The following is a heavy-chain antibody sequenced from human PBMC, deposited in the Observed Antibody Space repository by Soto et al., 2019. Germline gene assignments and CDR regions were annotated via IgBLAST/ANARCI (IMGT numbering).Heavy chain of an antibody. CDR2: IYYSETT. D-gene: IGHD2-21*02. CDR1: CAYVHVYL. Sequence: PEPLSLTYTVYCAYVHVYLGSWIGQSPGEGLEWIGSIYYSETTNYTPSLKSRVTMSLDSSQNQISLKMTASTAADTAVYYCVRGPGDNRGNSGYYYAVDVWGQGTAVTAP. J-gene: IGHJ6*02. CDR3: VRGPGDNRGNSGYYYAVDV. V-gene: IGHV4-59*02.